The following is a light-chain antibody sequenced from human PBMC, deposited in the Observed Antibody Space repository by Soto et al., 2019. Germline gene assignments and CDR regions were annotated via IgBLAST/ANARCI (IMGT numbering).Light chain of an antibody. CDR1: QSLLHSDGKTY. Sequence: DIVMTQTRLSLSVTPGQPASISCKSSQSLLHSDGKTYLYWYLQKPGQPPQLLIYRGSNRASGVPDSFSGSGSGTEFTLRISRVEAEDVGVYYCMRGLQSTFGQGTRLEIK. CDR2: RGS. CDR3: MRGLQST. J-gene: IGKJ5*01. V-gene: IGKV2-28*01.